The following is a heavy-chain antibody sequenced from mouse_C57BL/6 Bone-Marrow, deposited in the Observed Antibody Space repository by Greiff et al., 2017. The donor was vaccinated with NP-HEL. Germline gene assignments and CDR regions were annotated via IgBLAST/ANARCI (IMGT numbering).Heavy chain of an antibody. D-gene: IGHD2-3*01. CDR1: GFTFSSYA. CDR2: ISSGGDYI. CDR3: TRDGYSYAMDY. J-gene: IGHJ4*01. V-gene: IGHV5-9-1*02. Sequence: EVNVVESGEGLVKPGGSLKLSCAASGFTFSSYAMSWVRQTPEKRLEWVAYISSGGDYIYYADTVKGRFTISRDNARNTLYLQMSSLKSEDTAMYYCTRDGYSYAMDYWGQGTSVTVSS.